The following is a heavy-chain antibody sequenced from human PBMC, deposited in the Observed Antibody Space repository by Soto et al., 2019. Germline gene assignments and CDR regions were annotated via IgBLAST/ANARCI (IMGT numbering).Heavy chain of an antibody. CDR1: GGSISSSSYY. CDR2: IYYSGST. V-gene: IGHV4-39*01. J-gene: IGHJ4*02. CDR3: ASRNYDFWSGYYGY. D-gene: IGHD3-3*01. Sequence: SETLSLTCTVSGGSISSSSYYWGWIRQPPGKGLEWIGSIYYSGSTYYNPSLKSRVTISVDTSKNQFSLKLSSVTAADTAVYYCASRNYDFWSGYYGYWGQGTLVTVSS.